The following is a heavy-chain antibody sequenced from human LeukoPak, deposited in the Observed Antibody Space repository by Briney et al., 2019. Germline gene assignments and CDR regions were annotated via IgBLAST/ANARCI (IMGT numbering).Heavy chain of an antibody. CDR2: SKNKADGYTT. CDR1: GFTFSDHY. Sequence: PGGSLRLSCAASGFTFSDHYMDWVRQAPGKGLEWVGRSKNKADGYTTEYAASVKGRFILSREDSKKSLYLQMNSLKTEDTAVYYCVRVMEYSYDYWGQGTLVTVSS. J-gene: IGHJ4*02. CDR3: VRVMEYSYDY. V-gene: IGHV3-72*01. D-gene: IGHD6-6*01.